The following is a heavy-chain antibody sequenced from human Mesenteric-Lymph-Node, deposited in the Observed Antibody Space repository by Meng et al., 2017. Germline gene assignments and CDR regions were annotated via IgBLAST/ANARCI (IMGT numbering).Heavy chain of an antibody. CDR1: GYTFPSYG. Sequence: ASVKVSCKASGYTFPSYGISWVRQAPGQGLEWMGWINAYNGNTNYAQKLQGRVTMTTDTSTSTAYMELRSLRSDDTAVYYCARDGSIREYYYDSSGYCFDYWGQGTLVTVSS. CDR3: ARDGSIREYYYDSSGYCFDY. D-gene: IGHD3-22*01. J-gene: IGHJ4*02. CDR2: INAYNGNT. V-gene: IGHV1-18*01.